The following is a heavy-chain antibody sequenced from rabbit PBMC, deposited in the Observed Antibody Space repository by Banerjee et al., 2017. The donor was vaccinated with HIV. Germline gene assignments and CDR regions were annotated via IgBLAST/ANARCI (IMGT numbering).Heavy chain of an antibody. Sequence: QSLEESGGDLVKPGASLTLTCTASGIDFSSYYYMCWVRQAPGKGLEWIACIYTSSGSTNYASWAKGRSTISKTSSTTVTLQMTSLTDADTATYFCARGAGYAGVGYAWNFNLWGQGTLVTVS. CDR1: GIDFSSYYY. CDR3: ARGAGYAGVGYAWNFNL. V-gene: IGHV1S40*01. CDR2: IYTSSGST. D-gene: IGHD4-2*01. J-gene: IGHJ4*01.